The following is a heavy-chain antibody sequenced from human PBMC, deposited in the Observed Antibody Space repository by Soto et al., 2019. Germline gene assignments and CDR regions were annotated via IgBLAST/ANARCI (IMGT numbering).Heavy chain of an antibody. CDR1: GFTFSSYG. D-gene: IGHD3-10*01. Sequence: QVQLVESGGGVVQPGRSLRLSCAASGFTFSSYGMHWVRRAPGKGLEWVAVIWYDGSNKYYADSVKGRFTISRDNSKNTLYLQMNSLRAEDTAVYYCARGRITMVRALSYWGQGTLVTVSS. J-gene: IGHJ4*02. CDR2: IWYDGSNK. V-gene: IGHV3-33*01. CDR3: ARGRITMVRALSY.